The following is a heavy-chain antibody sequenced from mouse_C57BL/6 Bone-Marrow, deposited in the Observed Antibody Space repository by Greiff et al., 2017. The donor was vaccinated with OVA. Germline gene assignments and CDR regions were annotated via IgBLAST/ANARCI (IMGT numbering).Heavy chain of an antibody. D-gene: IGHD2-2*01. CDR3: TTGWVECGYDGAY. J-gene: IGHJ3*01. V-gene: IGHV14-4*01. CDR2: IDPENGAT. Sequence: EVQLQQSGAELVRPGASVKLSCTASGFNIKDDYMHWVQQRPEQGLEWIGWIDPENGATEYASKFQGKATISADTSSNTAYLQLSRLTSEDTAVYYCTTGWVECGYDGAYWGQGTLVTVSA. CDR1: GFNIKDDY.